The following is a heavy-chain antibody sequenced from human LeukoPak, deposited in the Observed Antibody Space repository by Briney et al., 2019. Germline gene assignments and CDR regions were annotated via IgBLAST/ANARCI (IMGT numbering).Heavy chain of an antibody. CDR1: GGNFNSYA. V-gene: IGHV1-69*04. Sequence: GSSVKVSCKASGGNFNSYAVSWVRQAPGQGLEWMGRIIVISGITSYAQRFQGRVTISADKSTSTAYMELSSLRSEDTAVYYCARDLPTYCSSPSCFHGMDVWGQGTTDTVSS. CDR3: ARDLPTYCSSPSCFHGMDV. CDR2: IIVISGIT. J-gene: IGHJ6*02. D-gene: IGHD2-2*01.